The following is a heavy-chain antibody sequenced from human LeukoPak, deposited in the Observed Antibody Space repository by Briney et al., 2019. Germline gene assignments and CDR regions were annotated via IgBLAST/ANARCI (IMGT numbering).Heavy chain of an antibody. CDR1: GFTFSSYW. V-gene: IGHV3-7*01. J-gene: IGHJ6*03. CDR2: IKQDGSEK. CDR3: ARDFYCSSTSCYFYYYYMDV. Sequence: GGSLRLSRAASGFTFSSYWMSWVRQAPGKGLEWVANIKQDGSEKYYVDSVKGRFTISRDNAKNSLYLQMNSLRAEDTAVYYCARDFYCSSTSCYFYYYYMDVWGKGTTVTVSS. D-gene: IGHD2-2*01.